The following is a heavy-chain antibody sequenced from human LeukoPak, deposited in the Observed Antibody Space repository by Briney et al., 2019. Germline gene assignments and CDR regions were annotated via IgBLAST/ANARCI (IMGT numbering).Heavy chain of an antibody. CDR1: GVSFISYY. Sequence: SETLSLTCTVTGVSFISYYWSWIRQPAGKGLEWIGRIYTSGNTHYNPSLKSRVTLSVDTSKNQFSLNLNSVTAADTAVYYCARTLTGTVFDSWGQGALVTVSS. D-gene: IGHD1-14*01. CDR2: IYTSGNT. J-gene: IGHJ4*02. CDR3: ARTLTGTVFDS. V-gene: IGHV4-4*07.